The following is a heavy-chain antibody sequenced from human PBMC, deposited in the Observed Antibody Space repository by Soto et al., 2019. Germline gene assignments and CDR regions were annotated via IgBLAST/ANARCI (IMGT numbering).Heavy chain of an antibody. D-gene: IGHD6-19*01. CDR2: IDYSGATT. Sequence: EVLVLESGGGLVQPGGSLRLSCAASGFTFRGYAMIWVRQAPGKGLEWVSTIDYSGATTKYADSVRGRFTISRDNSKTTLYLQMNSLRAEDTAVYYCSPDSSGEEFDCWGQGTLVTVSS. J-gene: IGHJ4*02. V-gene: IGHV3-23*01. CDR3: SPDSSGEEFDC. CDR1: GFTFRGYA.